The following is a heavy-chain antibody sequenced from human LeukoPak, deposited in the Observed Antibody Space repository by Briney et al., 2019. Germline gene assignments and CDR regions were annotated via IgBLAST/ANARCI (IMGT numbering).Heavy chain of an antibody. V-gene: IGHV3-30*02. CDR1: GFTFSSYG. CDR3: AREGRDGYNHGYFDY. Sequence: GGSLRLSCAASGFTFSSYGMHWVRQAPGKGLEWVAFIRYDGSNKYYADSVKGRFTISRDNAKNSLYLQMNSLRAEDTAVYYCAREGRDGYNHGYFDYWGQGTLVTVSS. D-gene: IGHD5-24*01. J-gene: IGHJ4*02. CDR2: IRYDGSNK.